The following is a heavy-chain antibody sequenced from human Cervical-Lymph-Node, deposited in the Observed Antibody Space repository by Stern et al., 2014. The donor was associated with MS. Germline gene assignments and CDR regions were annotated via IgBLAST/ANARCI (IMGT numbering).Heavy chain of an antibody. CDR2: INPNSGGT. CDR1: GYTFTGYY. CDR3: ARERKSGAYYNYGMDV. V-gene: IGHV1-2*02. Sequence: VQLVESGAEVKKPGASVRISCKASGYTFTGYYMQWVRQAPGQGLEWMGWINPNSGGTNYARKFQGRVTMTMDTSISTAYMELIRLTSDDTAVYFCARERKSGAYYNYGMDVWGQGTTVIVSS. J-gene: IGHJ6*02.